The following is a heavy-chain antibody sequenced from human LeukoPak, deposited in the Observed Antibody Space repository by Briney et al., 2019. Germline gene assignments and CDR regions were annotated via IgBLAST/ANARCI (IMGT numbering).Heavy chain of an antibody. J-gene: IGHJ4*02. V-gene: IGHV3-23*01. Sequence: GGSLRLSCAASGFTFSTFAMSWVRQAPGKGLEWVSSISGSGGTTYSADSVKGRFSISRDNSKNTLYLQMNSLRAEDTAVYYCARDSVMTTLTADPDFWGQGTLVTVSS. CDR3: ARDSVMTTLTADPDF. CDR2: ISGSGGTT. D-gene: IGHD4-11*01. CDR1: GFTFSTFA.